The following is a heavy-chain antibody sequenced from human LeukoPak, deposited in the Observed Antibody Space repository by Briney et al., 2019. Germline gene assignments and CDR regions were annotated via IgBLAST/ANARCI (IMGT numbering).Heavy chain of an antibody. Sequence: SETLSLTCTVSGGSIGSGDYYWSWLRQHPGKGLEWIGYIYYSGSTYYNPSLKSRVTISGDTSKNQFSLKLSSVTAADTAVYYCARGSDIVATIWFDPWGQGILVTVSS. CDR3: ARGSDIVATIWFDP. V-gene: IGHV4-31*03. CDR1: GGSIGSGDYY. CDR2: IYYSGST. J-gene: IGHJ5*02. D-gene: IGHD5-12*01.